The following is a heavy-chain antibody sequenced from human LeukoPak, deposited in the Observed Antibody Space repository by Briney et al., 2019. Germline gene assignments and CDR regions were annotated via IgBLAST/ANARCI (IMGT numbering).Heavy chain of an antibody. Sequence: SETLSLTCTVSGGSISSYYWSWIRQPPGKGLEWIGYIYYSGSTNYNPSLKSRVTISVDTSKNQFSLKLSSATAADTAVYYCARGAALLWFGELTYYFDYWGQGTLVTVSS. CDR2: IYYSGST. D-gene: IGHD3-10*01. V-gene: IGHV4-59*01. J-gene: IGHJ4*02. CDR1: GGSISSYY. CDR3: ARGAALLWFGELTYYFDY.